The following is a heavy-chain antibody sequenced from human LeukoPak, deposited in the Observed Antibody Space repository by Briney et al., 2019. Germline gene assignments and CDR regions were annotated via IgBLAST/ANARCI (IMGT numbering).Heavy chain of an antibody. D-gene: IGHD4-11*01. Sequence: GRSLRLSCAASGFTFSSYGMQWARHARGKGLECVAVISYDGSNKYYADSVKGRLTISRDNSKNTLYLQMNSLRAEDTAVYYCAKEVRGMDVWGQGTTVTVSS. J-gene: IGHJ6*02. CDR2: ISYDGSNK. V-gene: IGHV3-30*18. CDR1: GFTFSSYG. CDR3: AKEVRGMDV.